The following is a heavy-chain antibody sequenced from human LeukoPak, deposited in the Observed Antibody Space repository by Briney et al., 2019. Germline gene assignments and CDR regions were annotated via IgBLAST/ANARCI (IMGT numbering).Heavy chain of an antibody. V-gene: IGHV3-21*01. Sequence: GGSLRLSCAASGFTCSSYSMNWVRQAPGKGLEWGSSISSSSSYIYYADSVKGRFTISRDNAKNSLYLQMNSLRAEDTAVYYCARDRALYDSRRGYYYTEDDYWGQGTLVTVSS. D-gene: IGHD3-22*01. CDR2: ISSSSSYI. CDR1: GFTCSSYS. CDR3: ARDRALYDSRRGYYYTEDDY. J-gene: IGHJ4*02.